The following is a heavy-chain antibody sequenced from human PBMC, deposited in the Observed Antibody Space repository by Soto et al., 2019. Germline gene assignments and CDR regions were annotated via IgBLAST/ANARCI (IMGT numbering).Heavy chain of an antibody. V-gene: IGHV1-18*04. J-gene: IGHJ6*02. Sequence: ASLKGSCKASGYTFTSDGISWVLQAPVQGLEWMGWISAYNGNTNYAQKLQGRVTMTTDTSTSTAYMELRSLRSDDTAVYYCARGYYDFWSGPPAGMDVWGQGTTVTVSS. CDR2: ISAYNGNT. CDR1: GYTFTSDG. D-gene: IGHD3-3*01. CDR3: ARGYYDFWSGPPAGMDV.